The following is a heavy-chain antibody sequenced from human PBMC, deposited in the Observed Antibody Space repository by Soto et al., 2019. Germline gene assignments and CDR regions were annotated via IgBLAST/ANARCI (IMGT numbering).Heavy chain of an antibody. J-gene: IGHJ3*02. V-gene: IGHV1-46*01. Sequence: ASVKVSCKASGYTFTSYYMHWVRQAPGQGLEWMGIINPSGGSTRYAQKFQGRVTMTRDTSTSTVYMELSSLRSEDTAVYYCARDLALGFSSSWYAFDIWGQGTMVTVSS. CDR2: INPSGGST. D-gene: IGHD6-13*01. CDR1: GYTFTSYY. CDR3: ARDLALGFSSSWYAFDI.